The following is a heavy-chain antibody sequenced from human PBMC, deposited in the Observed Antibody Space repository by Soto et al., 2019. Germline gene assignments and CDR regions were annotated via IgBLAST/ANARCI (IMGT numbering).Heavy chain of an antibody. D-gene: IGHD3-22*01. CDR2: IYYSGST. J-gene: IGHJ4*02. CDR3: ARDRDSSGFIFDY. CDR1: GGSISSGDYY. Sequence: PSETLSLTCSVSGGSISSGDYYWSWIRQPPGKGLEWIGYIYYSGSTYYNPSLKSRVTISVDTSKNQFSLKLSSVTAADTAVYYCARDRDSSGFIFDYWGQGTLVTVYS. V-gene: IGHV4-30-4*01.